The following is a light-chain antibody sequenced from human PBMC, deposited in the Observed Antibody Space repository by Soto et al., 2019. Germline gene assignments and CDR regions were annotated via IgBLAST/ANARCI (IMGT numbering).Light chain of an antibody. V-gene: IGKV3-20*01. J-gene: IGKJ1*01. CDR1: QSVSSSY. CDR2: GAY. CDR3: QQYGSSPWT. Sequence: EIVLTQSPGTLSLSPGERATLSCRASQSVSSSYLAWYQQKPGQAPRLLIYGAYIRGTGIPDRFSGSGSGTDFTLTISRLEPEDFAVYYCQQYGSSPWTFGQGTKVEIK.